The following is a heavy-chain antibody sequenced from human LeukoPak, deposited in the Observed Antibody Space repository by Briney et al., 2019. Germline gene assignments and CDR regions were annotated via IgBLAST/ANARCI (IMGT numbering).Heavy chain of an antibody. V-gene: IGHV3-74*01. D-gene: IGHD5-24*01. CDR1: GFSFCSFW. CDR2: VNLDGRST. CDR3: VRDVWGDRDGFFEY. Sequence: GGSLRLSCAASGFSFCSFWMHWVRQVPGKGLMWVARVNLDGRSTSYAEFVKGRLTISRDNARLTVNLQMNSLRDDDTAVYYCVRDVWGDRDGFFEYWGQGALVTVST. J-gene: IGHJ4*02.